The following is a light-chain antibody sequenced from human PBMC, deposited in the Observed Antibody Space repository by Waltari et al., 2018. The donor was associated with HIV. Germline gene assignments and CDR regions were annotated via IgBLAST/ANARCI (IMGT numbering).Light chain of an antibody. CDR3: CAYAGSTTYVM. V-gene: IGLV2-23*02. J-gene: IGLJ3*02. CDR2: EVS. Sequence: QSALTQPASVSGSPGQSITISCTGTSSDVGGYNLVSWYQQHPGKAPKLMIYEVSKRPSGVSSRFSGSKAGNTASLTISGLQAEDEADYYCCAYAGSTTYVMFGGGTKLTVL. CDR1: SSDVGGYNL.